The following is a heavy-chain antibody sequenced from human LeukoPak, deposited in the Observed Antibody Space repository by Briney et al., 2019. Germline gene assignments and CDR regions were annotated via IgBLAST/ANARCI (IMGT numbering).Heavy chain of an antibody. CDR1: GFTFSSYG. CDR3: ARGGIVVVTATRSYYYGMDV. Sequence: PGRSLRLCCAASGFTFSSYGMHWVRQAPGKGLEWVAVIWYDGSNKYYADSVKGRFTISRDNSKNTLYLQMNSLRAEDTAVYYCARGGIVVVTATRSYYYGMDVWGQGTTVTVSS. V-gene: IGHV3-33*01. D-gene: IGHD2-21*02. CDR2: IWYDGSNK. J-gene: IGHJ6*02.